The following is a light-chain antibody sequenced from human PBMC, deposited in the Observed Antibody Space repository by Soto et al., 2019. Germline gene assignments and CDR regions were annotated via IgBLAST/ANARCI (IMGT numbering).Light chain of an antibody. Sequence: EIVMTQSPATLSVSPWERATLSCRASQSVSSNLAWYQQKPGQAPRLLIYGASTRATGIPARFSGSGSGTEGTLTISSRQSADFAVYDCQQYKNWPWTFGQGTKVDIK. CDR2: GAS. V-gene: IGKV3-15*01. CDR3: QQYKNWPWT. J-gene: IGKJ1*01. CDR1: QSVSSN.